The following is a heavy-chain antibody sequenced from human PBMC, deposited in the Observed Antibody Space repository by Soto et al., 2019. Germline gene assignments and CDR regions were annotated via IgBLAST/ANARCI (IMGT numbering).Heavy chain of an antibody. D-gene: IGHD3-16*01. V-gene: IGHV3-7*05. Sequence: ESGGGVVQPGGSLRLSCAASGFTFSTYWMNWVRQAPGKGLEWVANIKEDGSEEFYVDSVKGRFTISRDNAKNSLYLDMISLRGEDTAVYYCARDWGAPCRGSALGYYYHFGMDVWGQGTTVTVPS. CDR1: GFTFSTYW. CDR3: ARDWGAPCRGSALGYYYHFGMDV. J-gene: IGHJ6*02. CDR2: IKEDGSEE.